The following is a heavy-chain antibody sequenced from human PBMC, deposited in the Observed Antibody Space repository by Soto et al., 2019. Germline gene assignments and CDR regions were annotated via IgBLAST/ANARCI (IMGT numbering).Heavy chain of an antibody. CDR1: GDSVSTNSAT. CDR2: TYYRSKWDH. V-gene: IGHV6-1*01. Sequence: PSQTLSLTCAISGDSVSTNSATWDWIRQSPSRGLEWLGRTYYRSKWDHDYAVSVKSRITINPDTSKNQFSLQLNSVTPEDTAVYYCARDAFAYNSGNYYNSFDYWGQGTLVTVSS. CDR3: ARDAFAYNSGNYYNSFDY. J-gene: IGHJ4*02. D-gene: IGHD3-10*01.